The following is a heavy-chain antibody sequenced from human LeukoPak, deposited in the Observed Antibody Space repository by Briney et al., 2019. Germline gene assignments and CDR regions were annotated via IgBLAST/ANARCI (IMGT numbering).Heavy chain of an antibody. CDR3: ATAQGGATRIAAAGTTYYYYGMDV. J-gene: IGHJ6*02. CDR1: GGSFSGYY. Sequence: SETLSLTCAVYGGSFSGYYWSWIRQPPGKGLEWIGYIYTSGSTNYNPSLKSRVTMSVDTSKNQFSLKLSSVTAADTAVYYCATAQGGATRIAAAGTTYYYYGMDVWGQGTTVTVSS. D-gene: IGHD6-13*01. CDR2: IYTSGST. V-gene: IGHV4-4*09.